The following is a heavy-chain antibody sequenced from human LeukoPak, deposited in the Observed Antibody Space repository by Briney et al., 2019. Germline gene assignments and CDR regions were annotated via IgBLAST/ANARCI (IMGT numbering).Heavy chain of an antibody. D-gene: IGHD2-2*01. J-gene: IGHJ4*02. CDR2: ISGSGGST. V-gene: IGHV3-23*01. Sequence: RGGSLRLSCAASGFTFSSYAMSWVRQAPGKGLEWVSAISGSGGSTYYADSVKGRFTISRDNSKNTLYLQMNSLRAEDTAVYYCSRVVVPALYFDYWGQGTLVTVSS. CDR3: SRVVVPALYFDY. CDR1: GFTFSSYA.